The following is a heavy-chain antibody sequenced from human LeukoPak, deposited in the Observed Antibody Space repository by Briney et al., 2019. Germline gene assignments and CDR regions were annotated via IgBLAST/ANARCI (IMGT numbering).Heavy chain of an antibody. CDR1: GGSISSYY. CDR2: IYDSGST. J-gene: IGHJ6*02. CDR3: ARVGGTNYYYYGMDV. V-gene: IGHV4-59*01. Sequence: SETLSLTCTVSGGSISSYYWSWIRQPPGKGLEWIGYIYDSGSTNYNPSLKSRVTISVDTSKNQFSLKLSSMTAADTAVYYCARVGGTNYYYYGMDVWGQGITVTVSS. D-gene: IGHD2-2*01.